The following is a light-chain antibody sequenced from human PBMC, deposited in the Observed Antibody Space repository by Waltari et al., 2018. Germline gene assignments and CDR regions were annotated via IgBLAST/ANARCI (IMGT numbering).Light chain of an antibody. CDR2: EVS. CDR3: SPYASSTTLV. CDR1: SSDMRTYNR. J-gene: IGLJ2*01. Sequence: QSALTQPPSVSGSPGQSVTISCTGTSSDMRTYNRVSWYPPPPGTAPKLLISEVSNRPSGVPDRFSGSKSGNTASLTISGLQAEDEADYYCSPYASSTTLVFGGGTRLTVL. V-gene: IGLV2-18*02.